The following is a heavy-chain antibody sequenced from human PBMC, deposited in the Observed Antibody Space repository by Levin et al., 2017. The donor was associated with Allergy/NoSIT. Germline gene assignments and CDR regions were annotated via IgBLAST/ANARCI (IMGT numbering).Heavy chain of an antibody. CDR2: INSDGSST. V-gene: IGHV3-74*01. CDR1: GFTFSNYW. J-gene: IGHJ3*02. CDR3: ARLASRSTSCYTCAFDI. D-gene: IGHD2-2*02. Sequence: GGSLRLSCAASGFTFSNYWMHWVRQAPGKGLVWVSRINSDGSSTTYADSVKGRFTISRDNAKNTLFLQMNSLRAEDTAVYYCARLASRSTSCYTCAFDIWGQGTLVTVSS.